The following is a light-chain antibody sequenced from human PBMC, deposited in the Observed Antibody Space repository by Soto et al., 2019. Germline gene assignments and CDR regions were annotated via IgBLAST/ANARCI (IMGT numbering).Light chain of an antibody. Sequence: SALTQPASVSGSPGQSITISCTGTRSDVGSYNLVSWYQQHPGKAPKLMIYAGSKRPSGISNRFSGSKSGNTASLTISGLQAEDEADYYCCSYAGSSTYVFGTGTKLTVL. CDR2: AGS. CDR3: CSYAGSSTYV. CDR1: RSDVGSYNL. J-gene: IGLJ1*01. V-gene: IGLV2-23*01.